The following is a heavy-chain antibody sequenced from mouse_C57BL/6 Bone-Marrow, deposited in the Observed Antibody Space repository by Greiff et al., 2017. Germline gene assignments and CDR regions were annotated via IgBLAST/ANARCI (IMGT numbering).Heavy chain of an antibody. J-gene: IGHJ2*01. CDR2: IDPSDSYT. D-gene: IGHD1-1*01. CDR1: GYTFTSYW. CDR3: AAFTTVARTWGFDY. Sequence: VKLQQPGAELVMPGASVKLSCKASGYTFTSYWMHWVKQRPGQGLEWIGEIDPSDSYTNYNQKFKGKSTLTVDKSSSTAYMQLSSLTSEDSAVYYCAAFTTVARTWGFDYWGQGTTLTVSS. V-gene: IGHV1-69*01.